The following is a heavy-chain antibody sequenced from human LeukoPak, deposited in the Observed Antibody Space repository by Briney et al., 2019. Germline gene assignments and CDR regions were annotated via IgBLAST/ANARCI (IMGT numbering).Heavy chain of an antibody. Sequence: SETLSLTCAVYGGSFSGYYWTWIRQPPGKVLEWLGEMNHSGSANYNPSLKSRVTISVDTSKNQFSLKLSSVTAADAAVYYCARVTGYMIEDYFDYWGQGTLVTVSS. V-gene: IGHV4-34*01. CDR1: GGSFSGYY. CDR2: MNHSGSA. J-gene: IGHJ4*02. D-gene: IGHD3-22*01. CDR3: ARVTGYMIEDYFDY.